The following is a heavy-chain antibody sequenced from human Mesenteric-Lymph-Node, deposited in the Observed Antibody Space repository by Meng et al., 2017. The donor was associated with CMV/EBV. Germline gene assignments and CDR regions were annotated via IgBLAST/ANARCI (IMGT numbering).Heavy chain of an antibody. J-gene: IGHJ4*02. D-gene: IGHD2-2*02. Sequence: ETLSLTCTVSGASITTDYWSWIRQPPGKGLEWVSVIYSGGSTTYYADSVKGRFTISRDNSKNTLYLQMNSLRAEDTAVYYCAKSDRAAIGPFDYWGQGTLVTVSS. CDR2: IYSGGSTT. V-gene: IGHV3-23*03. CDR1: GASITTDY. CDR3: AKSDRAAIGPFDY.